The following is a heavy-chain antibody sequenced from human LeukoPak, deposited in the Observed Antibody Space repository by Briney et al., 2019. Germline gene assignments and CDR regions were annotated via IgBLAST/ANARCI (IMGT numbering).Heavy chain of an antibody. V-gene: IGHV3-33*01. J-gene: IGHJ6*02. CDR1: GFTFSSYG. CDR3: ARDYRSSRNYYYYGMDV. Sequence: TGGSLRLPFAASGFTFSSYGMHWVRQAPGKGLEWVAVIWYDGSNKYYADSVKGRFTISRDNSKNTLYLQMNSLRAEDTAVYYCARDYRSSRNYYYYGMDVWGQGTTVTVSS. CDR2: IWYDGSNK. D-gene: IGHD6-13*01.